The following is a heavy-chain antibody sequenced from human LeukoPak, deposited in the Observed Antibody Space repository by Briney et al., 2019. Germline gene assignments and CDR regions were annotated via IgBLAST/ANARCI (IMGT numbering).Heavy chain of an antibody. CDR3: TRDPSDY. CDR2: NGSSPTYT. J-gene: IGHJ4*02. Sequence: AGGSLRLSCAASGFSFSTYSMNWVRQAPGKGLEWVSSNGSSPTYTFYAASVKGRFTISRDNAKNSLFLQMNSLTAEDTAVYYCTRDPSDYWGQGTLVTVSS. CDR1: GFSFSTYS. V-gene: IGHV3-21*06.